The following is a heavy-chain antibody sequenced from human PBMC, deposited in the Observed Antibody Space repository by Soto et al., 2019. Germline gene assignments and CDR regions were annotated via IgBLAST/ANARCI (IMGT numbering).Heavy chain of an antibody. CDR1: GFTFKSNA. Sequence: QVQLVESGGGVVQPGRSLRLSCAASGFTFKSNAMHWVRQAPGTGLEWVAVISYDGRNKYYTDSVKGRFTISRDNSKNTLYLQMNGLRPEDTAVYYCTSSSVSDIVVVAAASELDYWGQGTLVTVSS. D-gene: IGHD2-15*01. V-gene: IGHV3-30*04. CDR2: ISYDGRNK. J-gene: IGHJ4*02. CDR3: TSSSVSDIVVVAAASELDY.